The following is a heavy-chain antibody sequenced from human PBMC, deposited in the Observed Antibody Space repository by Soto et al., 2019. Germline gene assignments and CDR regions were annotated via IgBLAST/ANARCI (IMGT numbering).Heavy chain of an antibody. CDR2: ISAYNGNT. CDR3: ARDSVGEVVRGVTYYYYYCGMDV. CDR1: GYTFTSYG. D-gene: IGHD3-10*01. Sequence: QVQLVQSGAEVKKPGASVKVSCKASGYTFTSYGISWVRQAPGQGLEWMGWISAYNGNTNYAQKLQGRVTMTTDTSTSTAYMELRSLRSDDTAVYYCARDSVGEVVRGVTYYYYYCGMDVWGQGPTVTVSS. V-gene: IGHV1-18*01. J-gene: IGHJ6*01.